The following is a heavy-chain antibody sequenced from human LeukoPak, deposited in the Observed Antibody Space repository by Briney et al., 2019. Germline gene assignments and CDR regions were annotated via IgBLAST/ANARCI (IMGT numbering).Heavy chain of an antibody. Sequence: PGGSPRLSCAASGFTFSSYAMSWVRQAPGKGLEWVSAISGSGGSTYYADSVKGRFTISRDNSKNTLYLQMNSLRAEDTALYYCARAPVASCRGAFCYPFDLWGQGVLVTVSS. CDR1: GFTFSSYA. CDR2: ISGSGGST. J-gene: IGHJ4*02. V-gene: IGHV3-23*01. CDR3: ARAPVASCRGAFCYPFDL. D-gene: IGHD6-19*01.